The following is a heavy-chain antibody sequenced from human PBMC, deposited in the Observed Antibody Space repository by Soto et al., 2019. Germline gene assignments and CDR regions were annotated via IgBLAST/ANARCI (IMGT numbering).Heavy chain of an antibody. CDR1: GYTFTSYD. D-gene: IGHD1-7*01. CDR3: ARGGGPKKLYSWNCRKWFDP. V-gene: IGHV1-8*01. Sequence: QVQLVQSGAEVKKPGASVKVSCKASGYTFTSYDINWVRQATGQGLEWMGWMNPNSGNTGYAQKFQGRVTMTRNTSKSTAYMKLSSLRSEDTAVYYCARGGGPKKLYSWNCRKWFDPWGQGTLVTVSS. CDR2: MNPNSGNT. J-gene: IGHJ5*02.